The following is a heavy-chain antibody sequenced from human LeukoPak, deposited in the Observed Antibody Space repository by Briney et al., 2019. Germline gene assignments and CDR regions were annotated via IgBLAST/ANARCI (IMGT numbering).Heavy chain of an antibody. CDR2: IYYSGST. CDR1: GGSISSDDYY. Sequence: PSETLSLTCTVSGGSISSDDYYWSWIRQPPGKGLEWIGYIYYSGSTYYNPSLKSRVTISVDTSKNQFSLKLSSVTAADTAVYYCARPGYSYGSTFVRAPGALPDAFDIWGQGTMVTVSS. V-gene: IGHV4-30-4*01. CDR3: ARPGYSYGSTFVRAPGALPDAFDI. J-gene: IGHJ3*02. D-gene: IGHD5-18*01.